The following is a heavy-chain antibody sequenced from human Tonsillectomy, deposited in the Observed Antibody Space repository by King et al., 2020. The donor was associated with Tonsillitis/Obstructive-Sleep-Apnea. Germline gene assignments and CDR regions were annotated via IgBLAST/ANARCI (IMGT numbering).Heavy chain of an antibody. D-gene: IGHD2-2*01. Sequence: VQLVQSGAEVIKSGESLRISCKGSGYSFTTYWIGWVRQMPGKGLEWMGIIYPGDSDTTYSPSFQGQVAISADKSISNAYLQWSSLKASDTAMYYCARLGGYCGSTSCHSFDYWGQGTLVTVSS. CDR3: ARLGGYCGSTSCHSFDY. CDR2: IYPGDSDT. J-gene: IGHJ4*02. CDR1: GYSFTTYW. V-gene: IGHV5-51*01.